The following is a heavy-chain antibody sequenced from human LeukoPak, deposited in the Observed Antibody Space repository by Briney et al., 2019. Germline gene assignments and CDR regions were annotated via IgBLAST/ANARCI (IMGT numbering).Heavy chain of an antibody. CDR3: ARDLMPYVDPEYFDH. V-gene: IGHV3-48*03. CDR1: GFTFSNFA. D-gene: IGHD3-9*01. J-gene: IGHJ4*02. Sequence: GGSLRLSCEASGFTFSNFAMNSVRQAPGKGLEWISFISSGGTTISYAESVRGRFTISRDNARNSLFLQMNSLRVEDTAVYYCARDLMPYVDPEYFDHWGQGTLVTVSS. CDR2: ISSGGTTI.